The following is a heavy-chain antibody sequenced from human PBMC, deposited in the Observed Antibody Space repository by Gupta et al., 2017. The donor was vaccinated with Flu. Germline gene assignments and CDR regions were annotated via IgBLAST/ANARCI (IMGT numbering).Heavy chain of an antibody. Sequence: GGYYWSWIRQHPGKGLEWIGYIYYSGSTYYNPSLKSRVTISVDTSKNQFSLKLSSVTAADTAVYYCARLTDPLSIAARRGWFDPWGQGTLVTVSS. V-gene: IGHV4-31*02. CDR2: IYYSGST. J-gene: IGHJ5*02. D-gene: IGHD6-6*01. CDR1: GGYY. CDR3: ARLTDPLSIAARRGWFDP.